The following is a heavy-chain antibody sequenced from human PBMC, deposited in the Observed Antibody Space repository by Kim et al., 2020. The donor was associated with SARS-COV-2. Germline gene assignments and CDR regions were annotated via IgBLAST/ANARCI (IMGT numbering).Heavy chain of an antibody. CDR2: INPNSGGT. J-gene: IGHJ6*02. Sequence: ASVKVSCKASGYTFTGYYMHWVRQAPGQGLEWMGWINPNSGGTNYAQKFQGWVTMTRDTSISTAYMELSRLRSDDTAVYYCARGLGVRGVIIEETYGMDVWGQGTTVTVSS. CDR3: ARGLGVRGVIIEETYGMDV. D-gene: IGHD3-10*01. CDR1: GYTFTGYY. V-gene: IGHV1-2*04.